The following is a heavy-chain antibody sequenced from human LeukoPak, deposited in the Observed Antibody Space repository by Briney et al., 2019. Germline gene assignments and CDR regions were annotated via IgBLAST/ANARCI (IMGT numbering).Heavy chain of an antibody. CDR1: GFTFSSYT. J-gene: IGHJ6*01. V-gene: IGHV3-21*01. CDR2: ISRSSSYI. Sequence: PGGSLTLFCAASGFTFSSYTMNWARQAPGEGREWVSYISRSSSYIYYADSVKGQFTISRENAENSLYPQMNSLRAEDTAVYYCARGLEGYCSCGGCYYGMDVWGQGTTVTVSS. CDR3: ARGLEGYCSCGGCYYGMDV. D-gene: IGHD2-15*01.